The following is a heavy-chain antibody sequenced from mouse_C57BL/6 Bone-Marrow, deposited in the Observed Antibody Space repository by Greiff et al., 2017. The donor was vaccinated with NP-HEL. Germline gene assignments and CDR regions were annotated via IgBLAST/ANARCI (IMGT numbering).Heavy chain of an antibody. J-gene: IGHJ3*01. D-gene: IGHD1-1*01. CDR3: ARIYYLAWFAY. Sequence: VQLQESGAELARPGASVKLSCKASGYTFTSYGISWVKQRTGQGLEWIGEIYPRSGNTYYNEKFKGKATLTADKSSSTAYMELRSLTSEDSAVYFCARIYYLAWFAYWGQGTLVTVSA. V-gene: IGHV1-81*01. CDR2: IYPRSGNT. CDR1: GYTFTSYG.